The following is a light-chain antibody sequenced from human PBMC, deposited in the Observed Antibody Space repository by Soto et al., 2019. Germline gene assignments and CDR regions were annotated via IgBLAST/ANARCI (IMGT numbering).Light chain of an antibody. Sequence: DIQMTQSPSSLSASVGDRVTITCQASQDIRNSLNWYQHKPGKAPKLLIYDASNLETEVPSRFSGSRSGTHFTFPINSLQPEDIASYYCLLNHNLPPWTFGQWTKVE. CDR3: LLNHNLPPWT. CDR1: QDIRNS. J-gene: IGKJ1*01. V-gene: IGKV1-33*01. CDR2: DAS.